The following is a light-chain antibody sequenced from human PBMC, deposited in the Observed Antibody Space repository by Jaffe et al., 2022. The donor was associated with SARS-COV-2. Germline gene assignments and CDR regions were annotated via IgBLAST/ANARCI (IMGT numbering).Light chain of an antibody. CDR1: SSNIGSET. CDR2: SNN. J-gene: IGLJ2*01. Sequence: QSVLTQPPSASGTPGQRVTIACSGSSSNIGSETVNWYQQLPGTAPKLLIYSNNQRPSGVPDRFSGSKSGTSASLAISGLQSEDEADYYCAAWDDTLKGLAFGGGTKLTVL. CDR3: AAWDDTLKGLA. V-gene: IGLV1-44*01.